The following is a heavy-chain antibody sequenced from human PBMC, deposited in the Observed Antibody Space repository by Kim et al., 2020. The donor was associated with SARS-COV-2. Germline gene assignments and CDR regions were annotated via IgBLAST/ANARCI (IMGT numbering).Heavy chain of an antibody. CDR1: GDSVSSHSAV. J-gene: IGHJ6*02. V-gene: IGHV6-1*01. D-gene: IGHD6-19*01. Sequence: SQTLSLTCAISGDSVSSHSAVWNWIRQSPSRGLEWLGRTYYGSKWSSNYAVSVKSRIIINADTSKNQVSLQLNSVTPEDTAVYYCTRRLGRSSQYNGMDVWGRGTTVTVSS. CDR3: TRRLGRSSQYNGMDV. CDR2: TYYGSKWSS.